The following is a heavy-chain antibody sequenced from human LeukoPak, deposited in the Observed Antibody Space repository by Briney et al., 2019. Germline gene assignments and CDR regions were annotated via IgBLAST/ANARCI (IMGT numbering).Heavy chain of an antibody. V-gene: IGHV4-59*01. J-gene: IGHJ4*02. CDR3: ARGTNTFRGYSSGLFFDY. CDR1: GGSISSYY. D-gene: IGHD6-19*01. CDR2: IYYSGST. Sequence: PSETLSLTCTVSGGSISSYYWSWIRQPPGKGLEWIGYIYYSGSTNYNPSLKSRVTISVDTSKNQFSLKLSSVTAADTAVYYCARGTNTFRGYSSGLFFDYWGQGTLVTVSS.